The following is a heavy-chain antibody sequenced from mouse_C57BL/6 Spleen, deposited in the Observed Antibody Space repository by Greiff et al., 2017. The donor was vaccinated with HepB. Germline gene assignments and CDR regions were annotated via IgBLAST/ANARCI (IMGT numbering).Heavy chain of an antibody. D-gene: IGHD1-1*01. CDR1: GYTFTDYE. CDR2: IDPETGGT. Sequence: QVQLQQSGAELVRPGASVTLSCKASGYTFTDYEMHWVKQTPVHGLEWIGAIDPETGGTAYNQKFKGKAILTADKSSSTAYMELRSLTSEDSAVYYGTRGGELRGAMDYWGQGTSVTVSS. V-gene: IGHV1-15*01. CDR3: TRGGELRGAMDY. J-gene: IGHJ4*01.